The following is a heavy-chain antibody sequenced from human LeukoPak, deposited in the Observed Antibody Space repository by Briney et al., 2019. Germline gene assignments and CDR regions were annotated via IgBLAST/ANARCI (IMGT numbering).Heavy chain of an antibody. J-gene: IGHJ4*02. Sequence: GAPVKVSCKASGYTFTVYYMHWVRQAPGQGLEWMGRINPNSGGTNYAQKFQGRVTMTRDTSISTAYMELSRLRSDDTAVYYCARDLIAVTTTPDYWGQGTLVTVSS. CDR3: ARDLIAVTTTPDY. CDR1: GYTFTVYY. V-gene: IGHV1-2*06. CDR2: INPNSGGT. D-gene: IGHD4-17*01.